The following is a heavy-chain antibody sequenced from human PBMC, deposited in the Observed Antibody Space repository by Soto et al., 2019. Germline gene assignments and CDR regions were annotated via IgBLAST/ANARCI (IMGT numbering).Heavy chain of an antibody. J-gene: IGHJ5*02. CDR3: VKVSTFYDILTGYYSTNFFDP. D-gene: IGHD3-9*01. V-gene: IGHV3-64D*06. Sequence: HPGGSMRLSCAASGFTFSFYAMHWVRQAPGKGLQYVSTISSDGDITYYADSVKGRFTISRDNSKNTLYLQMNSLRPEDTAVYYCVKVSTFYDILTGYYSTNFFDPWGQGTLVTVSS. CDR1: GFTFSFYA. CDR2: ISSDGDIT.